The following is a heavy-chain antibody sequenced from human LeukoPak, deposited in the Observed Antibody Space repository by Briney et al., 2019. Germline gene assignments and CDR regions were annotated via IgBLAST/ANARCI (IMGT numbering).Heavy chain of an antibody. V-gene: IGHV3-48*04. J-gene: IGHJ6*02. CDR2: ISSSSSTI. CDR1: GFTFSSYS. CDR3: AREDIVVVPAALLGHYYGMDV. Sequence: GGSLRLSCAASGFTFSSYSMNWVRQAPGKGLEWVSYISSSSSTIYYADSVKGRFTISRDNAKNSLYLQMNSLRAEDTAVYYCAREDIVVVPAALLGHYYGMDVWGQGTTVTVS. D-gene: IGHD2-2*01.